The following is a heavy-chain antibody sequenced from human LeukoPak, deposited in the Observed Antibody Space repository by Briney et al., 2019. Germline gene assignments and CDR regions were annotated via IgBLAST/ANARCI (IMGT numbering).Heavy chain of an antibody. J-gene: IGHJ4*02. D-gene: IGHD3-9*01. V-gene: IGHV3-7*01. CDR2: INGDGRDK. CDR3: ARGVDSAIDW. Sequence: GGSLRLSCAATGFTFSSYWMNWVRQARGKGMEWVANINGDGRDKYYVGSVRGRFTISRDNADNALYLQMNSLRGDDTALYYCARGVDSAIDWWGQGTLVTVSS. CDR1: GFTFSSYW.